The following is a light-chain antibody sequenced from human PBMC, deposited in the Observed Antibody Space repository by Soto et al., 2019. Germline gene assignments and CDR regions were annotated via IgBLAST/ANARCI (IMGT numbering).Light chain of an antibody. J-gene: IGKJ5*01. CDR1: QSVSSSY. Sequence: EIVLTQSPGTLSLSPGERATLSCRASQSVSSSYLAWYQQKPGQAPRLLIYGASSRATGIPDRFSGSGSGTEFTLTISSLQSEDFATYYCQQYGSSPLITFGQGTRLEI. V-gene: IGKV3-20*01. CDR3: QQYGSSPLIT. CDR2: GAS.